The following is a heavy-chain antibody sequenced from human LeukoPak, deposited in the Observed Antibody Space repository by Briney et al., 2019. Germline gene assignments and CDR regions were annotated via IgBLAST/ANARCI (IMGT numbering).Heavy chain of an antibody. CDR2: ISDFVDNT. D-gene: IGHD2-8*01. J-gene: IGHJ3*01. V-gene: IGHV3-23*01. CDR1: GFSFGSYP. Sequence: GGSLRLSCAGSGFSFGSYPMSWVRQAPGKGLEWVSSISDFVDNTYYADSVKGRFTISRDNSEKSLYLQMSSLRVEDTAVYYCAKGKINHNGAFDAWGQGTRVTVSS. CDR3: AKGKINHNGAFDA.